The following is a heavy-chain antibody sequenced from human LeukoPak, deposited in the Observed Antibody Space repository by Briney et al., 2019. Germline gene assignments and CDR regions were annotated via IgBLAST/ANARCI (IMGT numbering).Heavy chain of an antibody. CDR1: GYTFTGYY. D-gene: IGHD3-10*01. CDR3: ARDYPYGSGSYYFDP. CDR2: INPNSGGT. J-gene: IGHJ5*02. V-gene: IGHV1-2*02. Sequence: ASVKVSCKASGYTFTGYYMHWVRQAPGQGLEWMGWINPNSGGTNYAQKFQGRVTMTRDTSISTAYMELSRLRSDDTAVYYCARDYPYGSGSYYFDPRGQGTLVTVSS.